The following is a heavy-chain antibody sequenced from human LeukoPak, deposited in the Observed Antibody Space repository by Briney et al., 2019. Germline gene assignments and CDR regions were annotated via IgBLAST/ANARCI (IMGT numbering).Heavy chain of an antibody. Sequence: SGTLSLTYAVSGGSISSSNWWSWVRQPPGKGLEWIGEIYHSGSTNYNPSLKSRVTISVDKSKNQFSLKLSSVTAADTAVYYCASTSYDSSGYYPSSFNYWGQGTLVTVSS. CDR2: IYHSGST. CDR1: GGSISSSNW. J-gene: IGHJ4*02. D-gene: IGHD3-22*01. V-gene: IGHV4-4*02. CDR3: ASTSYDSSGYYPSSFNY.